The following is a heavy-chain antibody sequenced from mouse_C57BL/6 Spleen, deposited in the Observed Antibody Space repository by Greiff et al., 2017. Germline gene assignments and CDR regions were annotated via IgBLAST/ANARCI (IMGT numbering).Heavy chain of an antibody. D-gene: IGHD1-1*01. CDR3: ARHYYYGSSYDYAMDY. CDR1: GFSLTSYG. Sequence: VYLVESGPGLVAPSQSLSITCTVSGFSLTSYGVHWVRQPPGKGLEWLVVIWSDGSTTYNSALKSRLSISKDNSKSQVFLKMNSLQTDDTAMYYCARHYYYGSSYDYAMDYWGQGTSVTVSS. J-gene: IGHJ4*01. V-gene: IGHV2-6-1*01. CDR2: IWSDGST.